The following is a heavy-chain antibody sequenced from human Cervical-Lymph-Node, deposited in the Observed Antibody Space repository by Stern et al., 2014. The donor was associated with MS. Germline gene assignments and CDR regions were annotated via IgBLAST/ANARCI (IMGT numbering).Heavy chain of an antibody. CDR1: GASISGDGYY. D-gene: IGHD1-26*01. J-gene: IGHJ4*02. CDR2: ISNNGTT. Sequence: QLQLQESGPGLVKPSRTLSLTCTLSGASISGDGYYWSWIRQHPGKALEWIGYISNNGTTYYKRSLKSRVTISVDTSKNQFSLNLNSVTAADTAVYYCARVFYYNYFDYWGQGALVTVSS. V-gene: IGHV4-31*03. CDR3: ARVFYYNYFDY.